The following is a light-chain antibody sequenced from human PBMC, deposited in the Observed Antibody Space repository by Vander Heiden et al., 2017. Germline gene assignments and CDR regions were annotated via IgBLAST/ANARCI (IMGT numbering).Light chain of an antibody. V-gene: IGKV1-6*01. CDR3: LQDDNYPWT. CDR1: QGIRND. J-gene: IGKJ1*01. Sequence: AIQMTQSPSSLSASVGDRVTITCRASQGIRNDLGWYQQRPGKAPKLLIYGAPSLQSGVPSRFSASGSGTDFTLTISSLQPEDFATYYCLQDDNYPWTFGQGTKVEIK. CDR2: GAP.